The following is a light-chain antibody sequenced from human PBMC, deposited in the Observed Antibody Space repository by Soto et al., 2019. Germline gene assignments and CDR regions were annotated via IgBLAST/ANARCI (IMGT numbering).Light chain of an antibody. CDR3: QQYTSYST. V-gene: IGKV1-5*03. Sequence: DIQMTQSPSTLSASVGDRVTITCRASQSINSWLAWYQQKPGRAPKLLIYKASSLESGVPSRFSGSGSGTEFTLTISSLPPDAFETYYRQQYTSYSTFGQETKVEIK. J-gene: IGKJ1*01. CDR2: KAS. CDR1: QSINSW.